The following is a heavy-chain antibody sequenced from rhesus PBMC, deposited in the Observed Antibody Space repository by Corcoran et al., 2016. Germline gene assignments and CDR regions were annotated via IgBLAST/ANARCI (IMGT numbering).Heavy chain of an antibody. Sequence: QVKLQQWGEGLVKPSETLSLTCAVYGGSISGYYWSWIRQPPGKGLEWIGNINVNRPATNINPALKNRVPISKGPPKNQFSLKLSSVTAADTAVYYCARLYSRTYGLDSWGQGVVVTVSS. V-gene: IGHV4-73*01. D-gene: IGHD4-23*01. J-gene: IGHJ6*01. CDR1: GGSISGYY. CDR2: INVNRPAT. CDR3: ARLYSRTYGLDS.